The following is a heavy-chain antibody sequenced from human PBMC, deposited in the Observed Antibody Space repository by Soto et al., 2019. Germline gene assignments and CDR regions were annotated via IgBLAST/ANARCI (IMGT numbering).Heavy chain of an antibody. CDR2: ISSSSSHI. CDR1: GFTFSSYS. Sequence: EVQLVESGGGLVKPGGSLRLSCAASGFTFSSYSMNWVRQAPGKGLEWVSSISSSSSHIYYADSVKGRFTISRDNAKNSLYLQMNSLRAEDTAVYYCARDWEDVDTAMVPGMDVWGQGTTVTVSS. CDR3: ARDWEDVDTAMVPGMDV. J-gene: IGHJ6*02. V-gene: IGHV3-21*01. D-gene: IGHD5-18*01.